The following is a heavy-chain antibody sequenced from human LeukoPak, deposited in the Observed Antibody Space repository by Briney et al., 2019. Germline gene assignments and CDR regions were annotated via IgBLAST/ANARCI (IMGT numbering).Heavy chain of an antibody. CDR2: INHSGST. CDR1: GGSFSGYY. J-gene: IGHJ4*02. Sequence: SETLSLTCAVYGGSFSGYYWSWIRQPPGKGLEWIGEINHSGSTNYNPSLKSRVTISVDTSKNQFSLKLSSVTAADTAVYYCAREWGSYFYFRWTSHFDYWGQGTLVTVSS. D-gene: IGHD1-26*01. CDR3: AREWGSYFYFRWTSHFDY. V-gene: IGHV4-34*01.